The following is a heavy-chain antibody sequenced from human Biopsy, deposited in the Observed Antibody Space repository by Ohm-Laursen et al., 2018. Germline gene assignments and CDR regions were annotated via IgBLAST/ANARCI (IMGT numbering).Heavy chain of an antibody. D-gene: IGHD2-21*02. CDR1: GGSISSDY. CDR3: ARGRGYCGGDCYPTYYYNYGMDV. V-gene: IGHV4-59*12. Sequence: GTLSLTCVVSGGSISSDYWSWIRQSPGKGLEWIGYISNRGSTNYNPSLRGRVTISVDTSKNQFSLKVSSVTAADTAVYYCARGRGYCGGDCYPTYYYNYGMDVWGQGTTVTVSS. CDR2: ISNRGST. J-gene: IGHJ6*02.